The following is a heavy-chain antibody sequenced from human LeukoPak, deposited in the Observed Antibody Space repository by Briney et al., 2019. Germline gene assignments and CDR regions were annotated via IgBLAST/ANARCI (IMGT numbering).Heavy chain of an antibody. V-gene: IGHV7-4-1*02. CDR3: AREGEDGSWSATYKY. CDR1: GYSENFYG. CDR2: INTNTGNP. J-gene: IGHJ4*02. D-gene: IGHD6-13*01. Sequence: GASVKVSCKTSGYSENFYGITWVRQAPGQGLEWMGWINTNTGNPTYAQGFTGRFVFSLDTSVSTAYLQISSLKAEDTAVYYCAREGEDGSWSATYKYWGQGTLVTVSS.